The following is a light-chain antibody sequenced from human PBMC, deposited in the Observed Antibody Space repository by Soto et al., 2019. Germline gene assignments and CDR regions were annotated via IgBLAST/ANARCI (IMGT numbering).Light chain of an antibody. CDR2: DVS. Sequence: QSALTQPASVSGSPGQSITISCTGTSSDVGGYNYVSWYQQHPGKAPKLMIYDVSNRPSGVSNRFSGSKSGNTASLTISGLQDEDEADYSCSSYTSSSTLLYVFGTGTKLTVL. J-gene: IGLJ1*01. CDR3: SSYTSSSTLLYV. CDR1: SSDVGGYNY. V-gene: IGLV2-14*01.